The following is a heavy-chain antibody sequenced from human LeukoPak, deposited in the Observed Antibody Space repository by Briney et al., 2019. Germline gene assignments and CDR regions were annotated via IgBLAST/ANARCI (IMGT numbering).Heavy chain of an antibody. CDR2: ISSSSSYT. D-gene: IGHD6-13*01. V-gene: IGHV3-11*06. J-gene: IGHJ4*02. CDR3: ARESSSWTNRYFDY. CDR1: GFTFSSYA. Sequence: GGSLRLSCAASGFTFSSYAMSWIRQAPGKRLEWVSYISSSSSYTNYADSVKGRFTISRDNAKNSLYLQMNSLRAEDTAVYYCARESSSWTNRYFDYWGQGTLVTVSS.